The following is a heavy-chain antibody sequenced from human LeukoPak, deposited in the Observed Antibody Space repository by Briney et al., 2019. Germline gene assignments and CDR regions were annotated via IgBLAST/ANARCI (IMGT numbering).Heavy chain of an antibody. CDR1: GYSFSNYW. D-gene: IGHD3-22*01. CDR3: ASGGYYDSSGYSPFAFDI. CDR2: IYPGDSDT. V-gene: IGHV5-51*01. Sequence: GDSLKISCKGSGYSFSNYWIGWVRQMPGKGLEWMGIIYPGDSDTRYSPSFQGQVTISADKSISTAYLQWSSLKASDTAMYYCASGGYYDSSGYSPFAFDIWGQGTMVTVSS. J-gene: IGHJ3*02.